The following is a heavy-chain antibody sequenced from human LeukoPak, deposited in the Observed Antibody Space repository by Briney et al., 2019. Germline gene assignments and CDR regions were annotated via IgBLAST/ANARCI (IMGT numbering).Heavy chain of an antibody. J-gene: IGHJ4*02. D-gene: IGHD1-1*01. Sequence: ASVKVSCKASGYTFTSYGISWVRQAPGQGLEWMGWLNPSSGATNYAQKFQGRVTLTRVTSISTAYMELRRLKSDDTAVYFCASDTTGEARTNYSDYWGQGTLVTVSS. CDR2: LNPSSGAT. CDR1: GYTFTSYG. V-gene: IGHV1-2*02. CDR3: ASDTTGEARTNYSDY.